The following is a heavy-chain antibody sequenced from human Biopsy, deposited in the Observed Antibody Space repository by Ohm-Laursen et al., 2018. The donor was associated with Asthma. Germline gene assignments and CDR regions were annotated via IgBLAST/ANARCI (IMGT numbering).Heavy chain of an antibody. D-gene: IGHD3-22*01. V-gene: IGHV3-30*03. CDR1: GFVFSQCG. J-gene: IGHJ3*01. Sequence: SLRLSCSASGFVFSQCGMHWVRQGPGKGLEWVAHVSSDGHDKYYEDSVKGRFTISGDNSRNRLYLQINRLTVEDSAVYFCARQSGQDYDDTSAFDAWGQGTKVAVSS. CDR2: VSSDGHDK. CDR3: ARQSGQDYDDTSAFDA.